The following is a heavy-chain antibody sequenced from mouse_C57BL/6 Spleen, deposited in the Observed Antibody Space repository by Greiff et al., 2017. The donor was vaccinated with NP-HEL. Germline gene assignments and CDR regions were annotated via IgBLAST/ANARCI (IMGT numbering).Heavy chain of an antibody. V-gene: IGHV1-59*01. CDR3: GSAAGSSPWYFDD. CDR1: GYTFTSYW. CDR2: IDPSDSYT. D-gene: IGHD1-1*01. J-gene: IGHJ1*03. Sequence: VQLQQPGAELVRPGTSVKLSCKASGYTFTSYWMHWVKQRPGQGLEWIGVIDPSDSYTNYNQKFKGKATLTVDTSSSTAYMQLSSLTSEDSAVYYCGSAAGSSPWYFDDWGTGTTVTVSS.